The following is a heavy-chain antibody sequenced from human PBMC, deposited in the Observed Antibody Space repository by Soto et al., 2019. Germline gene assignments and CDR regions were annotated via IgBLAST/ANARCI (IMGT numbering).Heavy chain of an antibody. CDR2: IWYDGSNK. Sequence: SLRLSCAASGFTFSSYGMHWVRQAPGKGLEWVAVIWYDGSNKYYADSVKGRFTISRDNSKNTLYLQMNSLRAEDTAVYYCARDGILLATGTTDYYYYGMDVWGQGTTVTVSS. V-gene: IGHV3-33*01. CDR3: ARDGILLATGTTDYYYYGMDV. CDR1: GFTFSSYG. J-gene: IGHJ6*02. D-gene: IGHD1-7*01.